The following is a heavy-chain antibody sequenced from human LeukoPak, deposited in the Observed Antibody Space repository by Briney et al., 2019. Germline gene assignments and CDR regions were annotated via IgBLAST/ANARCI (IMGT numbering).Heavy chain of an antibody. CDR1: GGAFSNYA. Sequence: ASVKVPCKASGGAFSNYAINWVRQSPGQGLEWMGGIIPIFGTANSAQKFQARVTITADESTSTAYMELSSLRSEDTAVYYCARSEWESDYFDYWGQGTLVTISS. CDR3: ARSEWESDYFDY. V-gene: IGHV1-69*13. J-gene: IGHJ4*02. D-gene: IGHD1-26*01. CDR2: IIPIFGTA.